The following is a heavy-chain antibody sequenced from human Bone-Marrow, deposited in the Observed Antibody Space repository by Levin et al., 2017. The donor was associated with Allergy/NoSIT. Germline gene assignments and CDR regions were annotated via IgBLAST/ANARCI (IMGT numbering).Heavy chain of an antibody. Sequence: SVKVSCKASGGTFSSYTISWVRQAPGQGLEWMGRIIPILGIANYAQKFQGRVTITADKSTSTAYMELSSLRSEDTAVYYCARDRSYSSSSWYFDLWGRGTLVTVSS. V-gene: IGHV1-69*04. CDR2: IIPILGIA. J-gene: IGHJ2*01. CDR3: ARDRSYSSSSWYFDL. CDR1: GGTFSSYT. D-gene: IGHD6-6*01.